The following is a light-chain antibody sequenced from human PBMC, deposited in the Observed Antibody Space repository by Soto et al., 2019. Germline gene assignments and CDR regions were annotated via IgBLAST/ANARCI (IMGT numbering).Light chain of an antibody. Sequence: QSVLTQPASVSGSPGQSITISCTGTSSDVGGYNYVSWYQQYPGKAPKLMIYDVSNRPSGVSNRFSGSKSGNTASLTISGLQAEDETDYYCSSYTTISPHVVFGGGTKLTVL. CDR1: SSDVGGYNY. CDR2: DVS. J-gene: IGLJ2*01. V-gene: IGLV2-14*01. CDR3: SSYTTISPHVV.